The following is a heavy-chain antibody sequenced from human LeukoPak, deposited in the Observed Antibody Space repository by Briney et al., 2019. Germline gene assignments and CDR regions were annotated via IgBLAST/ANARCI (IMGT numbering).Heavy chain of an antibody. CDR2: IYYSGST. CDR3: ARAGQAGVYSSSWYYFDY. J-gene: IGHJ4*02. Sequence: SETLSLTCTVSGGSISSGGYYWSWIRQHPGKGLEWIGYIYYSGSTYYNPSLKSRVTISVDTSKNQFSLKLSSVTAVDTAVYYCARAGQAGVYSSSWYYFDYWGQGTLVTVSS. CDR1: GGSISSGGYY. D-gene: IGHD6-13*01. V-gene: IGHV4-31*03.